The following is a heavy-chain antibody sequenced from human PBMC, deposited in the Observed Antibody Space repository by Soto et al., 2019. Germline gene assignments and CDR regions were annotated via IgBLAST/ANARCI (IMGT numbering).Heavy chain of an antibody. CDR3: ARVRLHLGELSDY. CDR1: GYTFTSYA. V-gene: IGHV1-69*04. CDR2: IIPILGIA. J-gene: IGHJ4*02. D-gene: IGHD3-16*02. Sequence: ASVKVSCKASGYTFTSYAMHWVRQAPGQGLEWMGRIIPILGIANYAQKFQGRVTITADKSTSTAYMELSSLRSEDTAVYYCARVRLHLGELSDYWGQGTLVTVS.